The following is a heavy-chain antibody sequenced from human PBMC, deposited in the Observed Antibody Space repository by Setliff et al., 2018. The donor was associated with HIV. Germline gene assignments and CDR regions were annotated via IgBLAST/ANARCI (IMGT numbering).Heavy chain of an antibody. J-gene: IGHJ4*02. CDR1: GFNFKTYG. V-gene: IGHV3-7*01. CDR3: ARHPYGVFDY. CDR2: INQDGTAT. D-gene: IGHD3-3*01. Sequence: GGSLRLSCAASGFNFKTYGMTWVRQAPGKGLEWVANINQDGTATFYVDSVQGRFTISRDNAQNSLYLQLNSLRAEDTGVYHCARHPYGVFDYWGQGTLVTVSS.